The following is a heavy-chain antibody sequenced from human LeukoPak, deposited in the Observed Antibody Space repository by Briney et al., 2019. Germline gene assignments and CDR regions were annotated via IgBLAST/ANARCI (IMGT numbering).Heavy chain of an antibody. CDR1: GGSISSYY. J-gene: IGHJ6*02. V-gene: IGHV4-59*08. CDR2: IYYIGRT. CDR3: ARHVLGATVLRYFEWQNHYGMDV. Sequence: SETLSLTCTLAGGSISSYYWSWIRQPPGKGLEWIVYIYYIGRTNYNPSLKSRVTISVDTSKNQFSLKLSSVTAADTAVYYCARHVLGATVLRYFEWQNHYGMDVCGQGTTVTVSS. D-gene: IGHD3-9*01.